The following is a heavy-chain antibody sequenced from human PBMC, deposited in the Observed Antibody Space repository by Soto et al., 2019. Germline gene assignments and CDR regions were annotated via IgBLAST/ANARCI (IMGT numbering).Heavy chain of an antibody. CDR1: AVTFSSYG. CDR3: ARDDESDYNDSSSYLKN. Sequence: VGSLRLSCAASAVTFSSYGMHWVRRAPGKGLEWVAVIWYDGSNKYYADSVKGRFTISRDNSKNTLYLQMHILKAEFTAVFFCARDDESDYNDSSSYLKNWRQGNLVPVCS. CDR2: IWYDGSNK. D-gene: IGHD3-22*01. V-gene: IGHV3-33*01. J-gene: IGHJ4*02.